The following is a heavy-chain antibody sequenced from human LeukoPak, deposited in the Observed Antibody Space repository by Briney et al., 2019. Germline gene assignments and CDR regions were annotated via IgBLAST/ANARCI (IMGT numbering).Heavy chain of an antibody. J-gene: IGHJ4*02. Sequence: SETLSLTCTVSGYSISSGYYWGWIRQPPGKRLEWIGSINHSGSTYYNPSLRSRVTISVDTSKNQFSLKLSSVTAADTAVYSCARDSRITMVRGAFDYWGQGTLVTVSS. CDR3: ARDSRITMVRGAFDY. V-gene: IGHV4-38-2*02. CDR1: GYSISSGYY. D-gene: IGHD3-10*01. CDR2: INHSGST.